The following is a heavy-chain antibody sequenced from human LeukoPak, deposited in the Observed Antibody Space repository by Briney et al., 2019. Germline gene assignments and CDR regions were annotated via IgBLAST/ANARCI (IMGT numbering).Heavy chain of an antibody. CDR2: IHPEGNEK. J-gene: IGHJ4*02. D-gene: IGHD1-1*01. Sequence: QPGGSLRLXCAVSGFTFSNFWMSWVRQAPGRELEWVANIHPEGNEKYHVESVKGRFTISRDNTKNLLSLQMNGLRVEDTAVYYCARGDDFSGDHWGQGTLVTVSS. V-gene: IGHV3-7*04. CDR3: ARGDDFSGDH. CDR1: GFTFSNFW.